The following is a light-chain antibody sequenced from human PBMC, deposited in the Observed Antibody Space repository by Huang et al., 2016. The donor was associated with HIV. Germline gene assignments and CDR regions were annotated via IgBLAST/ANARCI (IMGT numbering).Light chain of an antibody. CDR1: QSVSSSH. V-gene: IGKV3-20*01. J-gene: IGKJ4*01. CDR2: GAT. Sequence: EIVLTQSPGTLSLSPGERATLSCRASQSVSSSHLAWYQVKPGQAPRLLIYGATNRATGFTDRFSGSGSGTDFTLTITRLEPVDSAVYYCQQYGGSLTFGGGTKVEIK. CDR3: QQYGGSLT.